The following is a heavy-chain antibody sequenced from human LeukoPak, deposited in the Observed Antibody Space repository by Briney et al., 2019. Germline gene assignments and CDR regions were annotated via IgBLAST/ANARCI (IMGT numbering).Heavy chain of an antibody. D-gene: IGHD1-26*01. CDR1: GITFSSYA. J-gene: IGHJ6*02. Sequence: TGGSLRLSCAASGITFSSYAVSWVRQAPGKGLEWVSAISGSGRSTYYTDSVKGRFTIPRDNSKNTVYLQMNSLRAEDTAVYYCAPGASGSYYYGMDVWGQGTTVTVSS. V-gene: IGHV3-23*01. CDR3: APGASGSYYYGMDV. CDR2: ISGSGRST.